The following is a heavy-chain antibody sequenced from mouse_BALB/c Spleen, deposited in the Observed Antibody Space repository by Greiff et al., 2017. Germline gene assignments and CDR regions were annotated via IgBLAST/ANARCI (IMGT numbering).Heavy chain of an antibody. CDR2: IRNKANGYTT. Sequence: EGKLEESGGGLVQPGGSLRLSCATSGFTFTDYYMSWVRQPPGKALEWLGFIRNKANGYTTEYSASVKGRFTISRDNSQSILYLQMNTLRAEDSATYYCARDYYVDYWGQGTSVTVSS. V-gene: IGHV7-3*02. D-gene: IGHD1-1*01. CDR1: GFTFTDYY. J-gene: IGHJ4*01. CDR3: ARDYYVDY.